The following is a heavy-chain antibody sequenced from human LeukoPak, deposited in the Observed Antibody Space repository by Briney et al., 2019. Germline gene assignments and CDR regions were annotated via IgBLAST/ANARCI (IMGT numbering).Heavy chain of an antibody. V-gene: IGHV6-1*01. Sequence: SQTLSLTCAISGDSVSSNSAAWNWIRQSPSRGLEWLGRTYYRSKWYNDYAVSVKSRITINPDTSKNQFSLQLNSVTPEDTAVYYCARDRRSSGWYYYYYGMDVWGQGTTVTVSS. CDR3: ARDRRSSGWYYYYYGMDV. CDR2: TYYRSKWYN. CDR1: GDSVSSNSAA. J-gene: IGHJ6*02. D-gene: IGHD6-19*01.